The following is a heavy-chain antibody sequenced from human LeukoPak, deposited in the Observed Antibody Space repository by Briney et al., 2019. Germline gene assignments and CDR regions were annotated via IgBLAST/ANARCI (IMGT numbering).Heavy chain of an antibody. J-gene: IGHJ6*03. CDR2: ISYDGSNK. Sequence: GGSLRLSCAASGFTFSNYVIHWVRQAPGKGLEWVAVISYDGSNKYYADSVKGRFTISRDNSKNTLYLQMNSLRAGDTAVYYCARGRNYYYDSSGYYINYYYYYMDVWGKGTTVTISS. CDR3: ARGRNYYYDSSGYYINYYYYYMDV. V-gene: IGHV3-30-3*01. CDR1: GFTFSNYV. D-gene: IGHD3-22*01.